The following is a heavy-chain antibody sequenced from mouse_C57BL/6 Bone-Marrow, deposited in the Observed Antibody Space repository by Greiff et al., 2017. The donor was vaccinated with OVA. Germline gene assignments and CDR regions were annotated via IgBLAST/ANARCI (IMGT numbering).Heavy chain of an antibody. J-gene: IGHJ4*01. Sequence: QVQLKQSGAELVKPGASVKLSCKASGYTFTEYTIHWVKQRSGQGLEWIGWFYPGSGSIKYNEKFKDKATLTADKSSSTVYMELSRLTSEDSAVYFCARHEDWEGYGNYSYAMDYWGQGTSVTVSS. CDR3: ARHEDWEGYGNYSYAMDY. V-gene: IGHV1-62-2*01. D-gene: IGHD2-10*02. CDR2: FYPGSGSI. CDR1: GYTFTEYT.